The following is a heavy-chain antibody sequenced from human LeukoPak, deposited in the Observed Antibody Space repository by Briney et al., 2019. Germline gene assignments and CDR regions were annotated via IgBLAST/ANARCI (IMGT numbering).Heavy chain of an antibody. CDR3: ARGADYSSLYAFDI. Sequence: GGSLRLSCAASGFTFDDYGMSWVRQAPGKGLEWVSAISGSGGSTYYADSVKGRFTISRDNAKNSLYLQMNSLRAEDTAVYYCARGADYSSLYAFDIWGQGTMVTVSS. D-gene: IGHD4-11*01. V-gene: IGHV3-20*04. CDR2: ISGSGGST. J-gene: IGHJ3*02. CDR1: GFTFDDYG.